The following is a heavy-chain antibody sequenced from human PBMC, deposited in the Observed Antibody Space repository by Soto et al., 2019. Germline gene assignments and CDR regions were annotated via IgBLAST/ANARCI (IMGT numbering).Heavy chain of an antibody. J-gene: IGHJ4*02. CDR3: ARRPTPPYAWGSYRNLPFDY. CDR2: INAGNGNT. Sequence: GASVKVSCKASGYTFTSYAMHWVRQAPGQRLEWMGWINAGNGNTKYSQKFQGRVTITRDTSASTAYMELSSLRSEDTAVYYCARRPTPPYAWGSYRNLPFDYWGQGTLVTVSS. CDR1: GYTFTSYA. D-gene: IGHD3-16*02. V-gene: IGHV1-3*01.